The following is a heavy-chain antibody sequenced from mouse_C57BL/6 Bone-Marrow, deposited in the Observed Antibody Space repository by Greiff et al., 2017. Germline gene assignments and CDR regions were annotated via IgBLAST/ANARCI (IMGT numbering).Heavy chain of an antibody. CDR1: GFNIKDDY. CDR2: IDPENGDT. V-gene: IGHV14-4*01. CDR3: TRPYYGISPNYFDY. J-gene: IGHJ2*01. Sequence: EVQLQQSGAELVRPGASVKLSCTASGFNIKDDYMHWVKQSPEQGLEWIGWIDPENGDTEYASKFQGKATITADTSSNPAYLQHSILTSADTAVYYCTRPYYGISPNYFDYWGQGTTLTVSS. D-gene: IGHD1-1*01.